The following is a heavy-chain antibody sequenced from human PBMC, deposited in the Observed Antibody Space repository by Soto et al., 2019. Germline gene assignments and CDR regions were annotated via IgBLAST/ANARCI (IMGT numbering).Heavy chain of an antibody. CDR1: GFTFSSYA. CDR3: SSNPYYGSGSYYNLNLFDP. Sequence: QVQLVESGGGVVQPGRSLRLSCAASGFTFSSYAMHWVRQAPGKGLEWVAVISYDGSNKYYAASVKGRVTISSDTSKNTVKMQMNSLRAEDTAVYSRSSNPYYGSGSYYNLNLFDPWGKGTLVTVSS. J-gene: IGHJ5*02. D-gene: IGHD3-10*01. CDR2: ISYDGSNK. V-gene: IGHV3-30-3*01.